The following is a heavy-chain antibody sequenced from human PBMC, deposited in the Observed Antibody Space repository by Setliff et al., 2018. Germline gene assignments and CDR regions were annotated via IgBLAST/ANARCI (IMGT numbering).Heavy chain of an antibody. Sequence: ASVKVSCKASGYIFTGYYIHWVRQAPGQGLEWMGRFNPNSGDTNSAQKFQGRVTMTRDTSISTAYMELSRLKYDDTAVYYCAKEGDKYGYSSGWFDPWGQGTLVTVSS. CDR3: AKEGDKYGYSSGWFDP. V-gene: IGHV1-2*06. D-gene: IGHD6-6*01. J-gene: IGHJ5*02. CDR1: GYIFTGYY. CDR2: FNPNSGDT.